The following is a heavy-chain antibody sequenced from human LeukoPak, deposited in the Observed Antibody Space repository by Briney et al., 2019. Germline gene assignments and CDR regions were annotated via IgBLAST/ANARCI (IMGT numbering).Heavy chain of an antibody. Sequence: GGSLRLSCAASGFTFSRYWMSWVRQAPGKGLEWVGRINGGTTDYAAPVKGRFTISRDDSKSTLYLQMNSLKTEDTAVYYCTTEYYASGALTPIDYWGQGTLVTVSS. CDR3: TTEYYASGALTPIDY. J-gene: IGHJ4*02. CDR1: GFTFSRYW. D-gene: IGHD2/OR15-2a*01. V-gene: IGHV3-15*01. CDR2: INGGTT.